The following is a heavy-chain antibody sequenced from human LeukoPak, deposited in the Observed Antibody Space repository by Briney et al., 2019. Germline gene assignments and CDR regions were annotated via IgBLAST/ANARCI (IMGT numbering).Heavy chain of an antibody. CDR2: ISGSGGST. D-gene: IGHD5-12*01. J-gene: IGHJ4*01. V-gene: IGHV3-23*01. Sequence: GESLRLSCAASGFTFSSYAMSWVRQAPGKGLEWVSAISGSGGSTYYADSVKGRFTISRDNAKNTLFLQMNSLRAEDTAVYYCAKESRGYSGYVFDYWGHGTLVTVSS. CDR3: AKESRGYSGYVFDY. CDR1: GFTFSSYA.